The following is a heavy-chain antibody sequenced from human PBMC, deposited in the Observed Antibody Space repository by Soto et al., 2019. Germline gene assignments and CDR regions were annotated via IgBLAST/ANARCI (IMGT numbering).Heavy chain of an antibody. V-gene: IGHV3-48*03. CDR2: ISSNCSTI. CDR3: VRVSAFMGQYYYYYGMDV. D-gene: IGHD3-3*02. CDR1: GFTFSSYE. J-gene: IGHJ6*02. Sequence: GGSLRLSCAASGFTFSSYEMNWVRQAPGKGLEWVSYISSNCSTIYYADSVKGRVTISRDNANNSLYLQMNSLRAEDTAVYYCVRVSAFMGQYYYYYGMDVWGQGTTVTVSS.